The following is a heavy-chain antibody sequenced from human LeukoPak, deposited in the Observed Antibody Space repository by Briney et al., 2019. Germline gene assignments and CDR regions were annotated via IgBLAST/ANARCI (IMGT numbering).Heavy chain of an antibody. V-gene: IGHV4-34*01. Sequence: SETLSLTCAVYGGSFSGYYWSWIRQPPGKGLEWIGEINHSGSTNYNPSLKSRVTISVDTSKNQFSLKLSSVTAADTAVYYCARAIGWIVSSTGLGNYYYYYGMDVWGQGTTVTVSS. CDR3: ARAIGWIVSSTGLGNYYYYYGMDV. CDR1: GGSFSGYY. J-gene: IGHJ6*02. D-gene: IGHD6-13*01. CDR2: INHSGST.